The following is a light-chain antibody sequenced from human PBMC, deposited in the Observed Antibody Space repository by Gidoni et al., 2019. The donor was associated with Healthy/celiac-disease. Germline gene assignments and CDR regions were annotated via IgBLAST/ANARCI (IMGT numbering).Light chain of an antibody. V-gene: IGKV4-1*01. J-gene: IGKJ5*01. Sequence: DFVMTQSPDSLAVSLGERATINCKSSQSVLYSSNNKNYLAWYQQKPGQPPKLLIYWASTRESGVPDRFSGSGSGTDFTLTISSLQAEDVAVYYCQQYYSTPITFXQXTRLEIK. CDR2: WAS. CDR1: QSVLYSSNNKNY. CDR3: QQYYSTPIT.